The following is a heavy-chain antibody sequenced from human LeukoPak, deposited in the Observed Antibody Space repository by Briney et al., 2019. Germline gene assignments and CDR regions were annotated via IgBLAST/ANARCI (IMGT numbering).Heavy chain of an antibody. D-gene: IGHD3-22*01. CDR3: ARSGVGYFYDNSGYYPPDY. CDR1: GYTFTSYG. Sequence: ASVKVSCKASGYTFTSYGISWVRQAPGQGLEWMGWISAYNGNTNYAQKLQGRVTMTTDTSTSTAYMELRSLRSDDTAVYYCARSGVGYFYDNSGYYPPDYWGQGTLVTVSS. J-gene: IGHJ4*02. CDR2: ISAYNGNT. V-gene: IGHV1-18*01.